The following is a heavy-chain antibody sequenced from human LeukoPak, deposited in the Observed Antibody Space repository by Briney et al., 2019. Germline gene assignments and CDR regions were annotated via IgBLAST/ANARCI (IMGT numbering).Heavy chain of an antibody. CDR2: IIPIFGTA. V-gene: IGHV1-69*13. CDR3: AREDRRDYGDY. CDR1: GGTFSSYA. J-gene: IGHJ4*02. Sequence: ASVKVSCKASGGTFSSYAISWVRQAPGQGLEWMGGIIPIFGTANYAQKFQGRVTITADESTSTAYMELRSLRSDDTAVYYCAREDRRDYGDYWGQGTLVTVSS. D-gene: IGHD2-15*01.